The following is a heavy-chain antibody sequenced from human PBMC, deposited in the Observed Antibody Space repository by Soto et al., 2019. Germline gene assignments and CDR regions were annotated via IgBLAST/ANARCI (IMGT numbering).Heavy chain of an antibody. D-gene: IGHD2-21*02. J-gene: IGHJ6*02. CDR2: INHSGST. CDR1: GGSFSGYD. CDR3: ARDLWGYCGTDCYPLDV. Sequence: SETLSLTCAVYGGSFSGYDWTWIRQPPGTGLEWIGEINHSGSTVYNPSFKSRVTISVDTSKNQFSLKLNSVTAADTAVYYCARDLWGYCGTDCYPLDVWGQGTTVTVSS. V-gene: IGHV4-34*01.